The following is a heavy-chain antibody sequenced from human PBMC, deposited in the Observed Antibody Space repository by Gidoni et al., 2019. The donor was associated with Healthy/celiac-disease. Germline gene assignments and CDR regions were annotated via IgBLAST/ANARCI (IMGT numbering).Heavy chain of an antibody. Sequence: EVQLVESGGGLVQSGGSLRLSCAASGFTLRSYSMNWVRQAPGKGLEWVSYISSSSSTIYYADSVKGRFTISRDNAKNSLYLQMNSLRAEDTAVYYCARDEGDGYNYEYYYGMDVWGQGTTVTVSS. CDR2: ISSSSSTI. D-gene: IGHD5-12*01. CDR1: GFTLRSYS. V-gene: IGHV3-48*04. J-gene: IGHJ6*02. CDR3: ARDEGDGYNYEYYYGMDV.